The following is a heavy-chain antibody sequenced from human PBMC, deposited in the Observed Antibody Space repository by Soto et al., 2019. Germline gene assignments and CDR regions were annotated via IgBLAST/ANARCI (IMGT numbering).Heavy chain of an antibody. Sequence: SETLSLTCTVSGGSISSYYWSWIRQPPGKGLEWIGYIYYSGSTNYNPSLKSRVTISVDTSKNQFSLKLNSMTAADTAVYYCARHNYGSGSTYFDYWGQGTQVT. CDR3: ARHNYGSGSTYFDY. J-gene: IGHJ4*02. CDR1: GGSISSYY. V-gene: IGHV4-59*08. D-gene: IGHD3-10*01. CDR2: IYYSGST.